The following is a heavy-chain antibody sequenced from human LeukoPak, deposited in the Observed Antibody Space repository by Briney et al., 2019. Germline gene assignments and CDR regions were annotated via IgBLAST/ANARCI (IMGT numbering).Heavy chain of an antibody. J-gene: IGHJ4*02. CDR2: INSDGSST. CDR3: ARDSLDEKQDY. CDR1: GFTFSSYW. V-gene: IGHV3-74*01. Sequence: GGSLRLSCAASGFTFSSYWMHWVRQAPGKGLVWVSRINSDGSSTSYADSVKGRFTISRDNAKNSLYLQMNSLRAEDTAVYYCARDSLDEKQDYWGQGTLVTVSS.